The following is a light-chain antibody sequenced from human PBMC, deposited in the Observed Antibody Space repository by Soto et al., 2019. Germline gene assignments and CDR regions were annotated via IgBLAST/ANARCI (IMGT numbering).Light chain of an antibody. CDR2: WAS. J-gene: IGKJ1*01. V-gene: IGKV4-1*01. CDR3: QQYYSSWT. Sequence: DIVMTQSPDSLAVSLGERATINCKSSQSVSHSSNNKNCLAWYQQKAGQPLKLLIYWASTREPGVPDRFSASGSGTDFTLTISSLQAEDVAVYYCQQYYSSWTFGQGTKVEIK. CDR1: QSVSHSSNNKNC.